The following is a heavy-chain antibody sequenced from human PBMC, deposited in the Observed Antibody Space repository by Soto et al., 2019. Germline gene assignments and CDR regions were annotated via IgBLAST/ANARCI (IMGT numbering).Heavy chain of an antibody. Sequence: GGSLRLSCAASGFAFSVYGMHWVRQAPGKGLEWVAVISYDGSNIYYGDSVKGRFTISRDNPKNTLYLQMNSQRAEDSAVYYFFFKLSGAHGDLHSFPTRRSVDL. CDR1: GFAFSVYG. J-gene: IGHJ2*01. V-gene: IGHV3-30*03. CDR2: ISYDGSNI. D-gene: IGHD3-16*02. CDR3: FFKLSGAHGDLHSFPTRRSVDL.